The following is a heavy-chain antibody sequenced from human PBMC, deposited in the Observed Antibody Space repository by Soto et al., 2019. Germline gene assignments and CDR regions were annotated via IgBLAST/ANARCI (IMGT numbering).Heavy chain of an antibody. V-gene: IGHV3-30-3*01. Sequence: GGSLRLSCAASGFTFSSYAMHWVRQAPGKGLEWVAIISYDGSNKYYADSVKGRFTFSRDNSKHTLYLQMNSLRAEDTAVYYCARDPNPLPYYYYGMDVWGQGTTVTVSS. CDR3: ARDPNPLPYYYYGMDV. CDR2: ISYDGSNK. CDR1: GFTFSSYA. D-gene: IGHD2-8*01. J-gene: IGHJ6*02.